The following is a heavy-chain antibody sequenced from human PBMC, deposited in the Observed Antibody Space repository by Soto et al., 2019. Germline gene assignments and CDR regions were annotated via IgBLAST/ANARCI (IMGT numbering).Heavy chain of an antibody. J-gene: IGHJ6*02. CDR1: GYTFSSYG. CDR2: ISASNGHT. CDR3: ARDYDILTGYYKVPDYYGMDV. V-gene: IGHV1-18*01. Sequence: QVQLVQSGAEVKKPGASVKVSCKASGYTFSSYGISWVRQAPGQGLEWMGWISASNGHTNYAQKLQGRVAMTTETSTSTPYMERRSLRSDDTAVYYCARDYDILTGYYKVPDYYGMDVWGQGTTVTVSS. D-gene: IGHD3-9*01.